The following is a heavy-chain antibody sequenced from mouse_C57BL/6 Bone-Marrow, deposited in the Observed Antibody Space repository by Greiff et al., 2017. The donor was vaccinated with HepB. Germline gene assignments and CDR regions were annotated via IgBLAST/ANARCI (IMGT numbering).Heavy chain of an antibody. CDR3: ARHCSIYGVSMDLDD. Sequence: EVMLVESGGDLVKPGGSLKLSCAASGFTFSSYGMSWVRQTPDKRLEWVATISSGGSDTYYPDSVKGRFTFSRDNAKNTVYLQMSSLKSEDTAMYYCARHCSIYGVSMDLDDWGTGTTVT. J-gene: IGHJ4*01. D-gene: IGHD1-1*01. CDR2: ISSGGSDT. CDR1: GFTFSSYG. V-gene: IGHV5-6*01.